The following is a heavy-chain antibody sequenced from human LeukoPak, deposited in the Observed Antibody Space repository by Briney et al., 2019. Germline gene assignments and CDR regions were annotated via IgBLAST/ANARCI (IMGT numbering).Heavy chain of an antibody. D-gene: IGHD1-26*01. CDR2: IYYSGST. V-gene: IGHV4-59*01. J-gene: IGHJ4*02. Sequence: SETMSLTCTVSGVTISSYYWRWLRHPPGKGLEWMGYIYYSGSTNYNPSLKSRVTISVDTSKNQFSLKLSSMTAADTAVYYCARGGSYLGHCDYWGEGTLVTVSS. CDR1: GVTISSYY. CDR3: ARGGSYLGHCDY.